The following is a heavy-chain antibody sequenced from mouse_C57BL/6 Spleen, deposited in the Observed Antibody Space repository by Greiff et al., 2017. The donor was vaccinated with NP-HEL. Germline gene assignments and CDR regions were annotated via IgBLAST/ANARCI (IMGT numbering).Heavy chain of an antibody. J-gene: IGHJ4*01. CDR3: ARLDYGYYYAMDY. D-gene: IGHD2-4*01. CDR1: GFTFSDYG. V-gene: IGHV5-17*01. Sequence: DVKLVESGGGLVKPGGSLKLSCAASGFTFSDYGMHWVRQAPEKGLEWVAYISSGSSTIYYADTVKGRFTISRDNAKNTLFLQMTSLRSEDTAMYYCARLDYGYYYAMDYWGQGTSVTVSS. CDR2: ISSGSSTI.